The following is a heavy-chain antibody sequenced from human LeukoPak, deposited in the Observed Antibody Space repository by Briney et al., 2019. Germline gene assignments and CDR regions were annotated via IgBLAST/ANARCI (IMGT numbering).Heavy chain of an antibody. V-gene: IGHV3-11*01. CDR3: ARAVSSSWYFDAFDI. CDR1: GFTFSDYY. J-gene: IGHJ3*02. D-gene: IGHD6-13*01. Sequence: GGSLRLSCAASGFTFSDYYMSWIRQAPGKGLEWVSYISSSGSTIYYADSVKGRFTISRDNAKNSLYLQMNSLRAEDTAVYYCARAVSSSWYFDAFDIWGQGTMVTVSS. CDR2: ISSSGSTI.